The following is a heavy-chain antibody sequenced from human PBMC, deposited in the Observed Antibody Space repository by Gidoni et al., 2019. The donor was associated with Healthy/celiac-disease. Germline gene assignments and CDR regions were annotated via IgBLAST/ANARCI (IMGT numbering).Heavy chain of an antibody. CDR2: IWYDGSNK. CDR3: ARDRYSGYDPYYYYMDV. J-gene: IGHJ6*03. CDR1: GFTFSSYG. Sequence: QVQLVESGGGVVQPGRSLRLSCAASGFTFSSYGMHWVRQAPGKGLEWVAVIWYDGSNKYYADSVKGRFTISRDNSKNTLYLQMNSLRAEDTAVYYCARDRYSGYDPYYYYMDVWGKGTTVTVSS. D-gene: IGHD5-12*01. V-gene: IGHV3-33*01.